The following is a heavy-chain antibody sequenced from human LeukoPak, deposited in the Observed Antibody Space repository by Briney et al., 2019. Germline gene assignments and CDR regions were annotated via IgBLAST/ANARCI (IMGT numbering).Heavy chain of an antibody. D-gene: IGHD1-26*01. V-gene: IGHV4-34*01. J-gene: IGHJ3*02. CDR3: ARDVSWWELLGAFDI. Sequence: SETLSLTCTVSGGSISGYYWSWIRQPPGKGLEWIGEINHSGSTNYNPSLKSRVTMSVDTSKNQFSLKLSSVTAADTAVYYCARDVSWWELLGAFDIWGQGTMVTVSS. CDR2: INHSGST. CDR1: GGSISGYY.